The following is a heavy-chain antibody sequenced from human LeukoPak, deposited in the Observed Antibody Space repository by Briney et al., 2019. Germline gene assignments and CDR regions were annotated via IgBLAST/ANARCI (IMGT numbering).Heavy chain of an antibody. D-gene: IGHD2-15*01. J-gene: IGHJ3*02. CDR2: ISGSGLST. Sequence: GGSLRLSCAASGFTFASYAMSWVRQAPGKGLEWVSAISGSGLSTYYADSVKGRFTVSRDNGKNSLLLQMNSLRAEDTALYYCARGYSRAAFDIWGQGTVVAVSS. CDR1: GFTFASYA. V-gene: IGHV3-23*01. CDR3: ARGYSRAAFDI.